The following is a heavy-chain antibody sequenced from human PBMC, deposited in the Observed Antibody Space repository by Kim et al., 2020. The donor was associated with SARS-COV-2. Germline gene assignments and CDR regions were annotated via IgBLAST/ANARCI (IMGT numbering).Heavy chain of an antibody. Sequence: GGSLRLSCAASGFTVSSNYMSWVRQAPGKGLEWVSVIYRGGNTYYADSVKGRFTISRDTSKNTLYLQMNSLRAEDTAVYCCARRYNTSWAHDYWGQGTLVTVSS. CDR1: GFTVSSNY. CDR3: ARRYNTSWAHDY. V-gene: IGHV3-53*01. J-gene: IGHJ4*02. CDR2: IYRGGNT. D-gene: IGHD6-13*01.